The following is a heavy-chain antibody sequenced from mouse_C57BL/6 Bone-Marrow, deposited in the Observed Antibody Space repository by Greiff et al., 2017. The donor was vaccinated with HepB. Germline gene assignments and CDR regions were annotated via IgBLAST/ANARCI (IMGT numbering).Heavy chain of an antibody. CDR1: GFNIKDYY. J-gene: IGHJ1*03. CDR2: IDPEDGEP. D-gene: IGHD2-3*01. Sequence: EVQLQQSGAELVKPGASVKLSCTASGFNIKDYYMHWVKQRTEQGLEWIGRIDPEDGEPKYAPKFQGKATITADTSSNTAYLQLSSLTSEDTAVYYCARFDGHWYFDVWGTGTTVTVSS. V-gene: IGHV14-2*01. CDR3: ARFDGHWYFDV.